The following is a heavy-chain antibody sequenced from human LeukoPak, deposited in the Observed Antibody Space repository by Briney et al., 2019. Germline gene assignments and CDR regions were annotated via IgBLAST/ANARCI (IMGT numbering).Heavy chain of an antibody. Sequence: PSETLSLTCTVSGGSISSSSYYWGWIRQPPGKGLEWIGSIYYSGSTYYNPSLKSRVTISVDTSKNQFSLKLSSVTAADTAVYYCARGRVIVVVPAAVAQRWFDPWGQGTLVTVSS. D-gene: IGHD2-2*01. J-gene: IGHJ5*02. CDR1: GGSISSSSYY. CDR3: ARGRVIVVVPAAVAQRWFDP. V-gene: IGHV4-39*07. CDR2: IYYSGST.